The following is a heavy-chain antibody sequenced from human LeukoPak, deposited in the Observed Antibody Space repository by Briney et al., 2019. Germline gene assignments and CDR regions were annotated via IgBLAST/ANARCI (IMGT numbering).Heavy chain of an antibody. CDR2: IIPIFGTA. D-gene: IGHD1-1*01. Sequence: ASVKVSCKASEGTFSSYAISWVRQAPGQGLEWMGGIIPIFGTANYAQRFQGRVTITTDESTSTAYMELSSLRSEDTAVYYCARVDSRTGTLDYWGQGTLVTVSS. J-gene: IGHJ4*02. CDR1: EGTFSSYA. CDR3: ARVDSRTGTLDY. V-gene: IGHV1-69*05.